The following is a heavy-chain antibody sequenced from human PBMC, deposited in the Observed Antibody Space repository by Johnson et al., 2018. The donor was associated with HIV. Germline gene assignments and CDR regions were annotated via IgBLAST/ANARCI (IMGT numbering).Heavy chain of an antibody. D-gene: IGHD3-9*01. Sequence: VQLVESGGGLVQPGGSLRLSCAGSGFTFNSYWMNWVRQGPGKGLEWVASINQDGSEKYYVDSVKGRFTISRDNAKYSLFLQMDSLGGEDTAVYYCARASSVPVRNFDWLQGRGCFDIWGQGTLVTVSS. CDR3: ARASSVPVRNFDWLQGRGCFDI. V-gene: IGHV3-7*05. CDR2: INQDGSEK. CDR1: GFTFNSYW. J-gene: IGHJ3*02.